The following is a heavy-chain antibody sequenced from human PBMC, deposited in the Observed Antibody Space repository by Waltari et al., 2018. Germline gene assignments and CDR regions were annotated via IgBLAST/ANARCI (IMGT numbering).Heavy chain of an antibody. Sequence: QVQLVQSGAEVKKPGASVKVSCKASGYTFTSYGISWVRQAPGQGLEWMGWINAYNSNTNYEQKLQGRVTMTKNTSTGTAYMGLRSRGSDDTAGYYGAGLPMVAGPAHWYVDLWGRGTLVTVSS. CDR3: AGLPMVAGPAHWYVDL. CDR1: GYTFTSYG. J-gene: IGHJ2*01. CDR2: INAYNSNT. V-gene: IGHV1-18*01. D-gene: IGHD6-19*01.